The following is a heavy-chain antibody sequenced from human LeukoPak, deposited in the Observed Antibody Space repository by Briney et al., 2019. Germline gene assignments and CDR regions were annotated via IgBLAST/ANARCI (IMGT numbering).Heavy chain of an antibody. Sequence: SETLSLTCAVYGGSLSGYYWNWIRQPPGKGLEWIGEINHSGGTNYNPSLKSRVTISVDTSKNQFSLKLSSVTAADTAVYYCARDSSLRWELLSFDYWGQGTLVTVSS. CDR1: GGSLSGYY. V-gene: IGHV4-34*01. D-gene: IGHD1-26*01. CDR3: ARDSSLRWELLSFDY. J-gene: IGHJ4*02. CDR2: INHSGGT.